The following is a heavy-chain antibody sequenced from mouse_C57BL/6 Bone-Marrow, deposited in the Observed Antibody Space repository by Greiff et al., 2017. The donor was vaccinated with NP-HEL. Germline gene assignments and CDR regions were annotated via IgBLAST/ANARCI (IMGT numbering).Heavy chain of an antibody. J-gene: IGHJ4*01. D-gene: IGHD1-1*02. CDR3: AREKYYGPRVY. V-gene: IGHV1-64*01. CDR2: IHPNSCST. Sequence: QVQLQQPGAELVKPGASVKLSCKASGYTFTSYWMHWVKQRPGQGLEWIGMIHPNSCSTNYNEKFKSKATLTVDKSSSTAYMQLSSLTSEDSAVYYCAREKYYGPRVYWGQGTSVTVSS. CDR1: GYTFTSYW.